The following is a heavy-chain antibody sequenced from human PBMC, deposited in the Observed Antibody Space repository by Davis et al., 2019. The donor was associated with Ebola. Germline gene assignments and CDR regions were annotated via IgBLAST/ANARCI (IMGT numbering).Heavy chain of an antibody. J-gene: IGHJ6*02. V-gene: IGHV3-30*18. CDR2: ISYGGSNK. D-gene: IGHD6-19*01. CDR3: AKVTSSGWYLKVWYYGMDV. CDR1: GFTFSSYG. Sequence: PGGSLRLSCAASGFTFSSYGMHWVRQAPGKGLEWVGVISYGGSNKYYADSVKGRFTISRDNSKNTLYLQMNSLRAEDTAVYYCAKVTSSGWYLKVWYYGMDVWGQGTTVTVSS.